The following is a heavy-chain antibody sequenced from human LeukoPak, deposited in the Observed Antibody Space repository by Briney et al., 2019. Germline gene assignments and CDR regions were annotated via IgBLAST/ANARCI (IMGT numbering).Heavy chain of an antibody. V-gene: IGHV3-7*01. D-gene: IGHD6-25*01. J-gene: IGHJ3*02. CDR3: ARERPAAASAFEI. CDR1: GFTFSSYA. CDR2: IKTDGSAQ. Sequence: GGSLRFSCAASGFTFSSYAMSWVRQAPGKGLERVANIKTDGSAQNYLESVKGRFTISRDNAKNSLFLQMNSLRGEDTALYFCARERPAAASAFEIWGQGTRVTVSS.